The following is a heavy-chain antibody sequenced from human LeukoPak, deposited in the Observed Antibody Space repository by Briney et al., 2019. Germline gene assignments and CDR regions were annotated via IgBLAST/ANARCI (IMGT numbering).Heavy chain of an antibody. D-gene: IGHD3-9*01. Sequence: GGSLRLSCAGSGFTFSNYWMSWVRQAPGKGLEWVANIKQDGSEKYYVDSVKGRFTISRDNAKNSLYLQMNSLRAEDTAVYYCARANDNYYYYYMDVWGKGTTVTISS. V-gene: IGHV3-7*01. CDR1: GFTFSNYW. CDR3: ARANDNYYYYYMDV. CDR2: IKQDGSEK. J-gene: IGHJ6*03.